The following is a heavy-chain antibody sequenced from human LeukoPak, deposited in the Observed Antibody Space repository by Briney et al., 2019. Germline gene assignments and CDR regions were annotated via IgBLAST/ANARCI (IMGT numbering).Heavy chain of an antibody. J-gene: IGHJ4*02. CDR1: GGSFSGYY. D-gene: IGHD6-13*01. V-gene: IGHV4-34*01. CDR3: ARQSTDDKYSSSWFYFDY. Sequence: SETLSLTCAVYGGSFSGYYWSWIRQPPGKGLEWIGEINHSGSTNYNPSLKSRVTISVDTSKNQFSLKLSSVTAADTAVYYCARQSTDDKYSSSWFYFDYWGQGTLVTVSS. CDR2: INHSGST.